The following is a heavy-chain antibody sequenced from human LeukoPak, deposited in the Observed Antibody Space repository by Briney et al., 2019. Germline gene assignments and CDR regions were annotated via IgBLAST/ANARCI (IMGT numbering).Heavy chain of an antibody. J-gene: IGHJ4*02. V-gene: IGHV3-9*01. Sequence: GGSLRLSCAASGFTFDDYGMHWVRQAPGKGLEWVSGISWNSGSIGYADSVKGRFTISGANAKNSRYLQMNSLGAGDTAFYYWAKDLGIVLVSTGPSAYWGQATPATVPS. CDR2: ISWNSGSI. D-gene: IGHD2-2*01. CDR1: GFTFDDYG. CDR3: AKDLGIVLVSTGPSAY.